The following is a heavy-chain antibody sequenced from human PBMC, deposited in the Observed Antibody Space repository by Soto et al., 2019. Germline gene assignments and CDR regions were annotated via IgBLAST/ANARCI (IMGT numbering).Heavy chain of an antibody. CDR2: MNPNSGNT. J-gene: IGHJ2*01. CDR1: GYTFTSYD. CDR3: ARGITSVATFPPWYFDL. Sequence: QVQLVQSGAEVKKPGASVKVSCKASGYTFTSYDINWVRQATGQGLEWMGWMNPNSGNTGYAQKFQGRVTMTRTTSISKDYMELSSLRFEDTAVYYCARGITSVATFPPWYFDLWGRGTLVTVSS. D-gene: IGHD5-12*01. V-gene: IGHV1-8*01.